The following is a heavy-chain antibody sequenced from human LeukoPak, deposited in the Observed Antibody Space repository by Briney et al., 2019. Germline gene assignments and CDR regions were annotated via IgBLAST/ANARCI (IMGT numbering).Heavy chain of an antibody. V-gene: IGHV3-30*02. D-gene: IGHD2-8*01. CDR3: AKDRCSNGIGCYYYYMDV. CDR2: IRYDGSNE. J-gene: IGHJ6*03. CDR1: GFTFSSYG. Sequence: GGSLRLSCAASGFTFSSYGMHWVRQALGKGLEWVAFIRYDGSNEQYADSVKGRFSISRDSSKNILYLQMNSLRAEDTAVYYCAKDRCSNGIGCYYYYMDVWGKGTTVTISS.